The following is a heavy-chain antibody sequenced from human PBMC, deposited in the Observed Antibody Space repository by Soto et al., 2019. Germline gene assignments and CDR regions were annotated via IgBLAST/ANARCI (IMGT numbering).Heavy chain of an antibody. CDR1: GDSVFSDSAA. CDR2: TYHRSKWYY. J-gene: IGHJ3*02. CDR3: ASGWAFHI. Sequence: QVQLQQSGPGLVKPSQTLSVTCAISGDSVFSDSAAWNWIRQSPSRGLEWLGRTYHRSKWYYDYAESVKSRITINPDTSKSQFSLQLNSVTPEDTAVYYCASGWAFHIWGQGTMVTVSS. V-gene: IGHV6-1*01.